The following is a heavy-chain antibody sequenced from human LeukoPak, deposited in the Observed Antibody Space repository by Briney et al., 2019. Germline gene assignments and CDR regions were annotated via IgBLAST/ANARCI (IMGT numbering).Heavy chain of an antibody. CDR1: GGSISSSSYY. J-gene: IGHJ2*01. V-gene: IGHV4-39*01. Sequence: SETLSLTCTVSGGSISSSSYYWGWIRQPPGKGLEWIGSIYYSGSTYYNPSLKSRVTISVDTSKNQFSLKLSSVTAADTSVYYCARHPPGSYYLSHWYFDLWGRGTLVTVSS. D-gene: IGHD1-26*01. CDR2: IYYSGST. CDR3: ARHPPGSYYLSHWYFDL.